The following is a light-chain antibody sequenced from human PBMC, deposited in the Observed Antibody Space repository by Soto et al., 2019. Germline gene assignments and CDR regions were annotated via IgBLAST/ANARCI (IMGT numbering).Light chain of an antibody. CDR3: QSYDSSLSGYV. CDR1: SSNIGANYD. V-gene: IGLV1-40*01. J-gene: IGLJ1*01. Sequence: HSVLTQPPSVSGAPGQRVTISCTGSSSNIGANYDVHWYQQLPGTAPKLLIYGNSNRASGVPDRFSGSKSGTSASLAITGLQAEDEADYYCQSYDSSLSGYVFGTGTKLTVL. CDR2: GNS.